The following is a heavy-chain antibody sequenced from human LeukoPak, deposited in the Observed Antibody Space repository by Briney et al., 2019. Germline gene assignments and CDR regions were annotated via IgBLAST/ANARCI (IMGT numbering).Heavy chain of an antibody. CDR1: GFTFSDYY. CDR2: ISSSGSTI. J-gene: IGHJ6*02. V-gene: IGHV3-11*01. Sequence: GGSLRLSCAASGFTFSDYYMSWIRQAPGKGLEWVSFISSSGSTIYYADSVKGRFTISRDNAKNSLYLQMNSLRAEDTAVYYCARIRGYTAYGGDPVFYYGMDVWGPGTTVTVSS. CDR3: ARIRGYTAYGGDPVFYYGMDV. D-gene: IGHD5-12*01.